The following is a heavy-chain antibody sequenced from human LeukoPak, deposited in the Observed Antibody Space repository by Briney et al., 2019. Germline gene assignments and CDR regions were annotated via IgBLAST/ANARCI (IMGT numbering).Heavy chain of an antibody. CDR1: GLTFDDHA. V-gene: IGHV3-9*01. CDR3: AKDIGVARTWAFDY. J-gene: IGHJ4*02. CDR2: ISWNGGSI. D-gene: IGHD5-12*01. Sequence: PGRSLRLSCAASGLTFDDHAMHWVRQTPGKGLGWVSGISWNGGSIDYADSVRGRFTISRDNAKNSLYLQMNSLRAEDTALYYCAKDIGVARTWAFDYWGQGTLVTVSS.